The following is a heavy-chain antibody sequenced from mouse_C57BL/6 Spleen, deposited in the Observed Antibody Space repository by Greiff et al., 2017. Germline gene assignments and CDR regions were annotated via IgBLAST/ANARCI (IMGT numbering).Heavy chain of an antibody. Sequence: EVQLQQSGPELVKPGASVKISCKASGYTFTDYYMNWVKQSHGKSLEWIGDINPNNGGTSYNQKFKGKATLTVDKSSSTAYMELRSLTSEDSAVYYCARWGEEYFDYWGQGTTLTVSS. V-gene: IGHV1-26*01. CDR2: INPNNGGT. CDR1: GYTFTDYY. CDR3: ARWGEEYFDY. J-gene: IGHJ2*01.